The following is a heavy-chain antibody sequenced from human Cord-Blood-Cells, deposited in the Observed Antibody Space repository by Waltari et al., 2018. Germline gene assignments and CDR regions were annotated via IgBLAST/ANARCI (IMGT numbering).Heavy chain of an antibody. CDR1: GGTFSSYA. J-gene: IGHJ3*02. V-gene: IGHV1-69*06. Sequence: QVQLVQSGAEVKKPGSSVKVSCKASGGTFSSYAISWVRQAPGQGIEWMGVIIPIFGTANYAQKFQGRVTITADKSTSTAYMELSSLRSEDTAVYYCARGGYYGSGSYYNFAFDIWGQGTMVTVSS. D-gene: IGHD3-10*01. CDR3: ARGGYYGSGSYYNFAFDI. CDR2: IIPIFGTA.